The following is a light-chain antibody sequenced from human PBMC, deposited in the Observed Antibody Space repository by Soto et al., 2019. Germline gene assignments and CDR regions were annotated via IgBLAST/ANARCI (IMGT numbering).Light chain of an antibody. CDR1: HNININ. CDR2: DAY. J-gene: IGKJ5*01. CDR3: QQYDILPMT. Sequence: ASRVYRGPIRGQATHNININLNRSQQKPGKAPNIMTYDAYNLETGIPSRFSGSGSGTHFTFTISSLQTEDIGTYYCQQYDILPMTFGRGTRLEIK. V-gene: IGKV1-33*01.